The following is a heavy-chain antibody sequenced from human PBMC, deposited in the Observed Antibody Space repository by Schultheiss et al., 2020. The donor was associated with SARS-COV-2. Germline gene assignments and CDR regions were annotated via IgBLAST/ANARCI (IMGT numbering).Heavy chain of an antibody. J-gene: IGHJ4*02. CDR2: IIPIFGTA. D-gene: IGHD1-26*01. V-gene: IGHV1-69*01. CDR1: GGTFSSYA. Sequence: KISCKASGGTFSSYAISWVRQAPGQGLEWMGGIIPIFGTANYAQKFQGRVTITADESTSTAYMELSSLRSEDTAVYYCARAGGEYSGSSIPYWGQGTLVTVSS. CDR3: ARAGGEYSGSSIPY.